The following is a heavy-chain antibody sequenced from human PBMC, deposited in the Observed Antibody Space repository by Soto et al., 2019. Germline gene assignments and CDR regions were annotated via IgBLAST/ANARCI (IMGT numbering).Heavy chain of an antibody. D-gene: IGHD3-22*01. J-gene: IGHJ5*02. CDR2: MNPKSGNT. V-gene: IGHV1-8*01. CDR3: ARERHYYDSRDYPRHYNWFDP. CDR1: EYTFSSYD. Sequence: ASVKVSCKASEYTFSSYDINWVRRATGQGREWMGWMNPKSGNTGSAQKFQGRITMTRNTSINTAYMELSSLTSEDTAVYYCARERHYYDSRDYPRHYNWFDPWGQGTLVTVSS.